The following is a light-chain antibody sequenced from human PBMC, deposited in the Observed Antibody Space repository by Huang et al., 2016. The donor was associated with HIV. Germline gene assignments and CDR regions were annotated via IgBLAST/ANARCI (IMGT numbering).Light chain of an antibody. CDR3: QQYYSAPLFT. CDR2: WAS. CDR1: QSVLSNSKNKNY. Sequence: DIVMTQYPDSLAVYLGERATIKCKSSQSVLSNSKNKNYLAWYQQKPGQPPTLLIYWASTREIEVPDRFGGGGSGTDFTLTINTLQAEDVAVYYCQQYYSAPLFTFGPGTKVDIK. J-gene: IGKJ3*01. V-gene: IGKV4-1*01.